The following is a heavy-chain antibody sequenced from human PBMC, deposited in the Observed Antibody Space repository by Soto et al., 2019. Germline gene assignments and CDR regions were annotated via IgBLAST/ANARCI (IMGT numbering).Heavy chain of an antibody. CDR3: AKKGLGSLKTFCSNSDCHYAFDL. V-gene: IGHV3-23*01. Sequence: ESVGGLVQPGGSLRLSCAASGFTFINYAMIWVRQAPGKGLEWVSTISGGGDGTYYADSVKGHFTISRDNSKNTLYLQMNSLRAEDTAIYYCAKKGLGSLKTFCSNSDCHYAFDLWGQGTVVTVSS. CDR2: ISGGGDGT. J-gene: IGHJ3*01. D-gene: IGHD2-8*01. CDR1: GFTFINYA.